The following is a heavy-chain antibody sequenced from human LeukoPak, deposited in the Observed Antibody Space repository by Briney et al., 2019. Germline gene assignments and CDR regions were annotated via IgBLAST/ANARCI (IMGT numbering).Heavy chain of an antibody. CDR2: ISSSSSYI. J-gene: IGHJ4*02. D-gene: IGHD5-12*01. CDR1: GFTFSSYS. CDR3: ARDPPPSGYGFDY. V-gene: IGHV3-21*01. Sequence: GGSLRLSCAASGFTFSSYSMNWVSQAPGKGLEWVSSISSSSSYIYYADSVKGRFTISRDNAKNSLYLQMNSLRAEDTAVYYCARDPPPSGYGFDYWGQGTLVTVSS.